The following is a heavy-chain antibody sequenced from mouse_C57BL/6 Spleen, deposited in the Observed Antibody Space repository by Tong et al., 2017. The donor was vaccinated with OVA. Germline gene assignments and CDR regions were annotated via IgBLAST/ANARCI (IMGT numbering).Heavy chain of an antibody. J-gene: IGHJ4*01. V-gene: IGHV10-3*01. Sequence: EVQLQESGGGLVQPKGSLKLSCAASGFTFNTYAMHWVRQAPGKGLEWVARIRSKSSNYATYYADSVKDRFTISRDDSQSMLYLQMNNLKTEDTAMYYCVRDEGYDYDDGYAMDYWGQGTSVTVSS. CDR2: IRSKSSNYAT. D-gene: IGHD2-4*01. CDR3: VRDEGYDYDDGYAMDY. CDR1: GFTFNTYA.